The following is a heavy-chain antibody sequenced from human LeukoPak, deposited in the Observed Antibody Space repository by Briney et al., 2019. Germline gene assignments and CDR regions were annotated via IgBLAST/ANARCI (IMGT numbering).Heavy chain of an antibody. CDR1: GFSFSKYR. J-gene: IGHJ4*02. CDR2: ISKDGGTT. Sequence: PGGSLRLSCEASGFSFSKYRMHWVRQAPGKGLVWVAFISKDGGTTTYVDSMRDRFTISRDNSKNILFLQMNSLKSEDTAMYYCVRASGYLHDFDFWGQGTLVTVSS. V-gene: IGHV3-74*03. CDR3: VRASGYLHDFDF. D-gene: IGHD3-3*01.